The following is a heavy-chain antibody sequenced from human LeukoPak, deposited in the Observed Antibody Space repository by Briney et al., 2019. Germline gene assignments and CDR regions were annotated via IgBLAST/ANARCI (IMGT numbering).Heavy chain of an antibody. J-gene: IGHJ3*02. Sequence: GGSLRLSCAASEFSFSIYAMSWVRQAPGKGLEWVSSITSSGESTYYTGSVKGRFTISRDNSKNTLYLQMNSLRAEDTAVYYCAKEASAATMTNAFDIWGQGTMVTVSS. D-gene: IGHD3-22*01. CDR3: AKEASAATMTNAFDI. V-gene: IGHV3-23*01. CDR2: ITSSGEST. CDR1: EFSFSIYA.